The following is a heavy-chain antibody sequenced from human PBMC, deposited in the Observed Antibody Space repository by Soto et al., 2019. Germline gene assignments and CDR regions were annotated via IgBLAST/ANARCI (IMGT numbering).Heavy chain of an antibody. V-gene: IGHV1-18*04. CDR3: EREPSMVLFDY. Sequence: QVQLVQSGGDVKKPGASVKVSGWASGYIFTSYGISWVRQAPGQGLEWMGWINGDNGNINYAQNLQGRRTRTRDTSTSTVDMELRSLRSDDSAAYYCEREPSMVLFDYWGQGTLVTVSS. J-gene: IGHJ4*02. CDR1: GYIFTSYG. D-gene: IGHD3-10*01. CDR2: INGDNGNI.